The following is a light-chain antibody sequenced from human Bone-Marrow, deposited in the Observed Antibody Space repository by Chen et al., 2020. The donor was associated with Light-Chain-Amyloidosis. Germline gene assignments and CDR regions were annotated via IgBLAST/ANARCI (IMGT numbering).Light chain of an antibody. J-gene: IGKJ1*01. CDR3: QQYYSTPRT. CDR1: QSVLYSSNNKNY. Sequence: DIVMTQAPDSRAVSLGERATINCKSSQSVLYSSNNKNYLACYQQKPGQPPKLLIYWASTRESGVPDRFSGSGSGTDFTLTISSLQAEDVAVYYCQQYYSTPRTVGQGTKVEIK. V-gene: IGKV4-1*01. CDR2: WAS.